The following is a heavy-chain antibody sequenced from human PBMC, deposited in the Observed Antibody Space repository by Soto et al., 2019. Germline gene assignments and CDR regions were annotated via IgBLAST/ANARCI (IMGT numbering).Heavy chain of an antibody. V-gene: IGHV3-30*18. Sequence: QVQLVESGGGVVQPGRSLRLSCAASGFTFSSYAMQWVRQAPGQGLEWVAVISYDGSNKYYADSVKGRFTISRDNSKNTLYLQMNSLRAEDTAVYYCAKDGAAAGTFDYWGQGTLVTVSS. J-gene: IGHJ4*02. CDR1: GFTFSSYA. CDR2: ISYDGSNK. D-gene: IGHD6-13*01. CDR3: AKDGAAAGTFDY.